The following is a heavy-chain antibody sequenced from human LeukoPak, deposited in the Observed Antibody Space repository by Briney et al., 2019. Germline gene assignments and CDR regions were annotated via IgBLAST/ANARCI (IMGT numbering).Heavy chain of an antibody. D-gene: IGHD4-17*01. CDR1: GFTFRNAW. V-gene: IGHV3-15*01. Sequence: PGGSLRLSCAVSGFTFRNAWMSWVRQAPGKGLEWVGRIKSKIDGGTTDYAAPVKGRFTISRDDSKNTLYLQMNSLKTEDTAVYYCTTTVHYGFQGTTPIGNWGQGTLVTVSS. CDR3: TTTVHYGFQGTTPIGN. CDR2: IKSKIDGGTT. J-gene: IGHJ4*02.